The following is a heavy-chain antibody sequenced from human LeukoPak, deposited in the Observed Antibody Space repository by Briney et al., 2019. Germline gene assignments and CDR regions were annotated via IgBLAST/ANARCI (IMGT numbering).Heavy chain of an antibody. V-gene: IGHV3-48*02. CDR2: ISSRSSTI. Sequence: PGGSLRLSCAASGSTFSTYGMNWVRQAPGKGLEWVSYISSRSSTIYYADSVKGRFAISRDNAKNSLYLQMNSLRDEDTAVYYCARGAIAGRGDNWFWFDPWGQGTLVTVSS. CDR3: ARGAIAGRGDNWFWFDP. D-gene: IGHD1-1*01. J-gene: IGHJ5*02. CDR1: GSTFSTYG.